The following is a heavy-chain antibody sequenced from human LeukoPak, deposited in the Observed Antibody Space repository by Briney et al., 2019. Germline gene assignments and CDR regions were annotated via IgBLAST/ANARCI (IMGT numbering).Heavy chain of an antibody. CDR1: GFTFSSYA. CDR3: ANQEGDIAAAGTSDY. V-gene: IGHV3-23*01. CDR2: ISGSGGST. J-gene: IGHJ4*02. Sequence: GGSLRLSCAASGFTFSSYAMSWVRQAPGKGLEWVSAISGSGGSTYYADSVKGRFTISRDNSKNTLYLQMNSLRAEDTAVYYCANQEGDIAAAGTSDYWGQGTLVTVPS. D-gene: IGHD6-13*01.